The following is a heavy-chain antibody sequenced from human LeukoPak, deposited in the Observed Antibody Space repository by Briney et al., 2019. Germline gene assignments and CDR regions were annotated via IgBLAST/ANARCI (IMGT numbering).Heavy chain of an antibody. Sequence: GASVKVSCKASGYTFTSYGISWVRQAPGQGLEWMGWINPNSGGTNYAQKFQGRVTMTRDTSISTAYMELSGLRSDDTAVYYCARAAGGSGWPYNWFDPWGQGTLVTVSS. CDR1: GYTFTSYG. V-gene: IGHV1-2*02. CDR3: ARAAGGSGWPYNWFDP. D-gene: IGHD6-19*01. CDR2: INPNSGGT. J-gene: IGHJ5*02.